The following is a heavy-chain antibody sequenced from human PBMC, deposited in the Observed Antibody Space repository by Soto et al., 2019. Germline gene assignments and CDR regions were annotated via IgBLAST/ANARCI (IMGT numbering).Heavy chain of an antibody. Sequence: GASVKVSCKSSGYTFINYYVHWVRQALGQGLEWMGMINPSGGRTTYPQKFQGRVTMTRDTSTSTVYVELSSLRSDDTAVFYCAREKASTSLLTHYYYAMDVWGQGTTVTVSS. J-gene: IGHJ6*02. V-gene: IGHV1-46*01. CDR3: AREKASTSLLTHYYYAMDV. CDR1: GYTFINYY. CDR2: INPSGGRT.